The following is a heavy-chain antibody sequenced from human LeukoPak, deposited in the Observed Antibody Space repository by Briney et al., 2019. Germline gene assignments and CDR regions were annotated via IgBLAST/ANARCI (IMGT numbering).Heavy chain of an antibody. CDR2: IYYSGST. CDR3: ARGHYGDYPAEYFQH. V-gene: IGHV4-59*08. Sequence: SETLSLTCTVSGGSISSYYWSWIRQPPGKGLEWIGYIYYSGSTNYNPSLKSRVTISVDTSKNQFSLKLSSVTAADTAVHYCARGHYGDYPAEYFQHWGQGTLVTVSS. D-gene: IGHD4-17*01. J-gene: IGHJ1*01. CDR1: GGSISSYY.